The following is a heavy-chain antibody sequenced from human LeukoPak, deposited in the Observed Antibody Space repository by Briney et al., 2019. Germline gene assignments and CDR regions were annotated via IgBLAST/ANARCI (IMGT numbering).Heavy chain of an antibody. J-gene: IGHJ5*02. Sequence: SPTLSLTCAVSGDGVSNDSAAWSWIRQSPSRGLEWLGRTYYRSKWYSEYALSVKSRIIINADTSKKHFSLQLRSVTPEDTAVYYCARSGSGWFDPWGQGTLVTVSS. CDR3: ARSGSGWFDP. V-gene: IGHV6-1*01. D-gene: IGHD3-10*01. CDR1: GDGVSNDSAA. CDR2: TYYRSKWYS.